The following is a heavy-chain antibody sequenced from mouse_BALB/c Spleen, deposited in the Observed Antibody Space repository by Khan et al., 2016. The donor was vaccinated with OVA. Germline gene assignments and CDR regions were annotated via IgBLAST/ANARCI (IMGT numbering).Heavy chain of an antibody. J-gene: IGHJ2*01. CDR1: GFTFSSYG. D-gene: IGHD1-1*01. V-gene: IGHV5-17*02. Sequence: EVQLQESGGDLVQPGGSRKLSCAASGFTFSSYGMHWVRQAPEKGLEWVANISGDSNTIYYADTVKGRFTISRDNARNTLFLQMPSLMSNDTASDYCATSYYYGYYFDYWGPGTTLTVSS. CDR2: ISGDSNTI. CDR3: ATSYYYGYYFDY.